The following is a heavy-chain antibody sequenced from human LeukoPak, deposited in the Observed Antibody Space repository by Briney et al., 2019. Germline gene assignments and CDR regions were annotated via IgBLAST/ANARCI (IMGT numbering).Heavy chain of an antibody. Sequence: GGSLRLSCAASGFTLSRFWMSWVRQAPGEGLECVANIKEDGSQKYYVDSVQGRFIISRDNAKNSLYLQMNSLRAEDMAVYYCARWGAGWDYWGQGTQVTVSS. CDR1: GFTLSRFW. D-gene: IGHD1-26*01. V-gene: IGHV3-7*04. CDR3: ARWGAGWDY. CDR2: IKEDGSQK. J-gene: IGHJ4*02.